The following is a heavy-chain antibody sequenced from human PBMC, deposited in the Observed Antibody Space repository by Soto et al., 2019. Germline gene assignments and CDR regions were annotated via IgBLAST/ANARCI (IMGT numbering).Heavy chain of an antibody. CDR3: ARLPRGYSYGYYYYGMDV. Sequence: SETLSLTCTVSGGSISSSSYYWGWIRQPPGKGLEWIGSIYYSGSTYYNPSLKSRVTISVDTSKNQFSLKLSSVTAADTAVYYCARLPRGYSYGYYYYGMDVWGQGTTVTVSS. D-gene: IGHD5-18*01. CDR1: GGSISSSSYY. CDR2: IYYSGST. V-gene: IGHV4-39*01. J-gene: IGHJ6*02.